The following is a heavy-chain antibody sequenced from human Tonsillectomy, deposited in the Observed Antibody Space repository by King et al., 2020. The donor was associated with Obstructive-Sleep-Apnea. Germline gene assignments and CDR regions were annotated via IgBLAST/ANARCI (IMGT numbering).Heavy chain of an antibody. J-gene: IGHJ5*02. D-gene: IGHD2-15*01. CDR3: ASLSGVAAKGNWFDP. CDR2: INHSGST. CDR1: GGSFSGYY. V-gene: IGHV4-34*01. Sequence: VQLQQLGAGLLKPSETLSLTCAVYGGSFSGYYWSWIRQPPGKGLEWIGEINHSGSTNYHPSLKSRVTISVDTSKNQFSLKLSSLTAADTAVYYCASLSGVAAKGNWFDPWGQGTLVTVSS.